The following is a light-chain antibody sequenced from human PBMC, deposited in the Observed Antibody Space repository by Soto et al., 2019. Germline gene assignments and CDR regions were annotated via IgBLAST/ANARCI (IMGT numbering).Light chain of an antibody. CDR1: NSNIGSNY. Sequence: QAVVTQPPSASGTPGQRVTISCSGYNSNIGSNYVYWYQQFPGTAPKLLIYRDNQRPSGVPDRFSGSKSGISASLAISGLRSEDEAEYYCAAWDDRLRGWVFGGGTKLTVL. CDR3: AAWDDRLRGWV. V-gene: IGLV1-47*01. J-gene: IGLJ3*02. CDR2: RDN.